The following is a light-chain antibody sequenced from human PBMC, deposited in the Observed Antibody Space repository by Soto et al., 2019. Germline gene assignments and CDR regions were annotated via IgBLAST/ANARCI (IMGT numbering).Light chain of an antibody. Sequence: EIVLTQSPGTLSLSPGERATLSCRASQSVTSSYLAWFQQKPGQAPRLLIYGASRRATGIPDRFSGSGSGTDFTLTISRLEPEDFAVYYCQHYGFSPRWTFGQGTKVEIK. CDR3: QHYGFSPRWT. V-gene: IGKV3-20*01. CDR1: QSVTSSY. J-gene: IGKJ1*01. CDR2: GAS.